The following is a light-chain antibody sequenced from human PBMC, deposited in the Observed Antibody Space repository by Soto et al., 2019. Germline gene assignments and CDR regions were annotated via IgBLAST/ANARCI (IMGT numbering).Light chain of an antibody. CDR2: DVS. CDR1: SSDVGGYNY. Sequence: VLTQPASVSGSPGQSITISCTGTSSDVGGYNYVSWYQQHPGKAPKLMIYDVSNRPSGVSNRFSGSRSGNTASLTISGLQTEDEADYYCSSYTSSSTRVFGTGTKVTVL. V-gene: IGLV2-14*03. J-gene: IGLJ1*01. CDR3: SSYTSSSTRV.